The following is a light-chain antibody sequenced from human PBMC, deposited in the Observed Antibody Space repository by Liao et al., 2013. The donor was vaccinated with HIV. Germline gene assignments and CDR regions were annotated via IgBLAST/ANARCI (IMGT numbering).Light chain of an antibody. Sequence: SYVLTQPPSVSVAPGETARITCGGDNIGSKRVHWYQQKPGQAPVLVIYSNSSRPSGIPERFSGSNSGNTATLTISRVEAGDEADYFCQVWDSSSDHFFCFATGTKVTVL. CDR3: QVWDSSSDHFFC. V-gene: IGLV3-21*01. J-gene: IGLJ1*01. CDR1: NIGSKR. CDR2: SNS.